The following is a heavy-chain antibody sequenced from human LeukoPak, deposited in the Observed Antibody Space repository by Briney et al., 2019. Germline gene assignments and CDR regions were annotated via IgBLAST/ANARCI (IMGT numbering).Heavy chain of an antibody. CDR2: INPNSGGT. Sequence: ASVKVSCKASGYTFTGYYMHWVRQAPGQGLEWMGWINPNSGGTNYAQKFRGRVTMTRDTSISTAYMELSRLRSDDTAVYYCARSVALVNWSTFDYWGQGTLVTVSS. CDR3: ARSVALVNWSTFDY. CDR1: GYTFTGYY. V-gene: IGHV1-2*02. D-gene: IGHD1-20*01. J-gene: IGHJ4*02.